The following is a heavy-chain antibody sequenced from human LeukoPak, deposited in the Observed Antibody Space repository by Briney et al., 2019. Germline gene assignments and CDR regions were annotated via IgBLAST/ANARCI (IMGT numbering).Heavy chain of an antibody. D-gene: IGHD5-24*01. CDR3: ARGARDGYKAFGY. V-gene: IGHV4-34*01. J-gene: IGHJ4*02. CDR1: GGSFSGYY. Sequence: SETLSLTCAVYGGSFSGYYWSWIRQPPGKGLEWIGEINHSGSTNYNPSLKSRVTISVDTSKNQFSLKLSSVTAADTAVYYCARGARDGYKAFGYWGQETLVTVSS. CDR2: INHSGST.